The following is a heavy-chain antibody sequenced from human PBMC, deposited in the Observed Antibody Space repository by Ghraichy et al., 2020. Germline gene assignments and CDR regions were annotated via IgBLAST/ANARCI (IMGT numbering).Heavy chain of an antibody. J-gene: IGHJ5*02. D-gene: IGHD2/OR15-2a*01. CDR3: ARDSGWHLSGFDP. CDR2: IYSGGST. Sequence: GESLNISCAASGFTVSSNYMSWVRQAPGKGLEWVSVIYSGGSTYYADSVKGRFTISRDNSKNTLYLQMNSLRAEDTAVYYCARDSGWHLSGFDPWGQGTLVTVSS. V-gene: IGHV3-53*01. CDR1: GFTVSSNY.